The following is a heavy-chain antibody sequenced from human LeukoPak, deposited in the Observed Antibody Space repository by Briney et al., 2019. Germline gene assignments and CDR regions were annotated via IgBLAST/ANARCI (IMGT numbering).Heavy chain of an antibody. CDR2: ISRTSSDI. V-gene: IGHV3-21*01. D-gene: IGHD2-2*01. CDR1: GFSFSSYS. Sequence: AGGSLRLSCAASGFSFSSYSMSWVRQAPGKGLEWVSFISRTSSDIYHADSVKGRFTISRDNAKNSLYLQMNSLRAEDTAVYYCARDLPAAVDWGQGTLVTVSS. J-gene: IGHJ4*02. CDR3: ARDLPAAVD.